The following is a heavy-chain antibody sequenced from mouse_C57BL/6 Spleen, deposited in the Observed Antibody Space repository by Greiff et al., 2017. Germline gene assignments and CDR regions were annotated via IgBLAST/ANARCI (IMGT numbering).Heavy chain of an antibody. V-gene: IGHV5-4*03. Sequence: EVMLVESGGGLVKPGGSLKLSCAASGFTFSSYAMSWVRQTPEKRLEWVATISDGGSYTYYPDNVKGRFAISRDNAKNNLYLQMSHLKSEDTARYCCARGVVAAYWYIDVWGTGTTVTVSS. CDR1: GFTFSSYA. CDR2: ISDGGSYT. J-gene: IGHJ1*03. CDR3: ARGVVAAYWYIDV. D-gene: IGHD1-1*01.